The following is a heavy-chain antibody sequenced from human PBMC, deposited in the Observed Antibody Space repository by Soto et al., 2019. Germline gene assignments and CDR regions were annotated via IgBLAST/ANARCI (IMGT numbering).Heavy chain of an antibody. J-gene: IGHJ6*02. CDR3: ARQFWGGSGRYYYYYGMDV. V-gene: IGHV4-59*08. CDR2: IYYSGST. Sequence: LSVRWSVLDGSSVGYGWSWIRHPTGKGLKWIGYIYYSGSTNYNPSLKSRVTISVDTSKNQFSLKLSSVTAADTAVYYCARQFWGGSGRYYYYYGMDVWGQGTTVTVSS. CDR1: DGSSVGYG. D-gene: IGHD6-19*01.